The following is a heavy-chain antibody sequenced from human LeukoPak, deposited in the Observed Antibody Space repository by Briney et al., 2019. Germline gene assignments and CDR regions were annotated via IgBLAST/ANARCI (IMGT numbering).Heavy chain of an antibody. D-gene: IGHD2-8*02. CDR3: TTGSANGTGSGY. CDR1: GFTCGDYV. J-gene: IGHJ4*02. CDR2: ISSKPYGGTT. Sequence: PGGSRRLSGTAPGFTCGDYVMSWVRQAPGKGLEWVGFISSKPYGGTTEYAASVKGRFIISRDDSKTIAYLKMDSLKSEDTAVYYCTTGSANGTGSGYWGKGTLVTVSS. V-gene: IGHV3-49*04.